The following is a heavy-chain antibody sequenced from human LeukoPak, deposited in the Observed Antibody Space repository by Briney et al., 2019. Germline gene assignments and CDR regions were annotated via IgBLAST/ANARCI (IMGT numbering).Heavy chain of an antibody. J-gene: IGHJ4*02. CDR3: AKDRDSTLIRGAIYY. Sequence: GRSLRLSCAASGFTFSSYGMHWVRQAPGKGLEWVAVISYDGSNKYYADSVKGRFTISRDNSKNTLYLQMNSLRAEDTAVYYCAKDRDSTLIRGAIYYWGQGTLVTVSS. CDR2: ISYDGSNK. CDR1: GFTFSSYG. D-gene: IGHD3-10*01. V-gene: IGHV3-30*18.